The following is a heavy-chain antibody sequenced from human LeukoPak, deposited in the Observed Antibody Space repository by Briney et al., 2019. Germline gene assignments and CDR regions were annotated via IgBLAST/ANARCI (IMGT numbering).Heavy chain of an antibody. D-gene: IGHD3-16*01. J-gene: IGHJ4*02. Sequence: GGSLRLSCVASGFTFSTYAMTWVRQAPGKGLEWVSGISGSGGSTYYADSVKGRFTIPRDNANNTLYLQLKRLRAEDTAFYYCATVGGNYWGQGTLVTVSS. V-gene: IGHV3-23*01. CDR3: ATVGGNY. CDR1: GFTFSTYA. CDR2: ISGSGGST.